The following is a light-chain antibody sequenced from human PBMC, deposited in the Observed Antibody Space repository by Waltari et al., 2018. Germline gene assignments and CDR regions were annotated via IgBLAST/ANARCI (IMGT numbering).Light chain of an antibody. CDR2: SNN. V-gene: IGLV1-44*01. CDR1: SSNIGSNT. CDR3: AAWDDSLNGFWV. Sequence: QSVLTQPPSASGTPGQRVTISCSGSSSNIGSNTVNWYQQLPGTAPKLLIYSNNRRLSGVPDRFSGSKSGTSASLAISGLQSEDEADYYCAAWDDSLNGFWVFGGGTKLTVL. J-gene: IGLJ3*02.